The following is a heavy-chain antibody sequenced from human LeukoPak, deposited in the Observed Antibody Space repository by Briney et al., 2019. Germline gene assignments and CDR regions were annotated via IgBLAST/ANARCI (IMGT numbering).Heavy chain of an antibody. CDR2: IYYSGTT. V-gene: IGHV4-39*07. CDR3: ASILTGYYFFDY. Sequence: SETLSLTCTVSGGSISSSNYYWGWIRQSPGKGLEWIGSIYYSGTTYYNPSLKSRLTISVDTSKNQFSLKLSSVTAADTAVYYCASILTGYYFFDYWGQGTLVTVSS. D-gene: IGHD3-9*01. CDR1: GGSISSSNYY. J-gene: IGHJ4*02.